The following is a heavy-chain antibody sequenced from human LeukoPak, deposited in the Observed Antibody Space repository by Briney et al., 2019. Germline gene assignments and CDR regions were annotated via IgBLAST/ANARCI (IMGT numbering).Heavy chain of an antibody. J-gene: IGHJ6*04. Sequence: SVKVSCKASGFTFTSSAVQWMRQARGQRLEWIGWIVVGSGNTNYAQKFQERVTITRDMSTSTAYMELSSLRSEDTAVYYCAASSGYSYYYYGMDVWGKGTTVTVSS. V-gene: IGHV1-58*01. D-gene: IGHD5-18*01. CDR1: GFTFTSSA. CDR3: AASSGYSYYYYGMDV. CDR2: IVVGSGNT.